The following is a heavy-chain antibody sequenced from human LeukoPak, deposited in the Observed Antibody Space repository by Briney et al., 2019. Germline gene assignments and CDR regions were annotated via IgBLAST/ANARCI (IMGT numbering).Heavy chain of an antibody. J-gene: IGHJ4*02. CDR2: ISGSGGST. CDR1: GFTFSSYA. V-gene: IGHV3-23*01. D-gene: IGHD3-16*01. CDR3: AKDSLMITFGGLLDY. Sequence: GGSLRLSCAASGFTFSSYAMSWVRQAPGKGLEWVSAISGSGGSTYYADSVKGRFTISRDNSKNTLYLQMNSLRAEDTAVYYCAKDSLMITFGGLLDYWGQGTLVTVSS.